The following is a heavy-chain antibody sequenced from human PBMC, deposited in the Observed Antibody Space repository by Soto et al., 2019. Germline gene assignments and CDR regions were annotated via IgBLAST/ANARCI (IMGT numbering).Heavy chain of an antibody. J-gene: IGHJ3*02. CDR2: ISAYNGNT. CDR1: GYTFTSYG. D-gene: IGHD3-10*01. Sequence: ASVQVSCKASGYTFTSYGISWVRQAPGQGLEWMGWISAYNGNTNYAQKLQGRVTMTTDTSTSTAYMELRSLRSDDTAVYYCARFISVTVKPSAFDIWGQGTMVTVSS. CDR3: ARFISVTVKPSAFDI. V-gene: IGHV1-18*01.